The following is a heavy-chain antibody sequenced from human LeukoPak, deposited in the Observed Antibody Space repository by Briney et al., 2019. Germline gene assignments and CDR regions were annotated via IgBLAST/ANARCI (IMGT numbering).Heavy chain of an antibody. CDR2: IKADGSEK. CDR1: GFTFSSHW. Sequence: GGALRLSCAASGFTFSSHWMSWGRQAPGKGLEWVATIKADGSEKYYVDSVKGRFTISRDNAKKSFYLQMNSLRTEESAVYYCARARGMDVWGQGTTVTVSS. CDR3: ARARGMDV. J-gene: IGHJ6*02. V-gene: IGHV3-7*04.